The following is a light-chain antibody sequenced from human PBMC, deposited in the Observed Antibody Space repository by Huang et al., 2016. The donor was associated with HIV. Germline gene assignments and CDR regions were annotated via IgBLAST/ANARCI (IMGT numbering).Light chain of an antibody. Sequence: EVVMTQSPATLSVSPGEGATLSCRASQSVSTNLAWYQQRPGQAPRLLIDGASTRATGIPARFSGSGSGTEFTLTISSLQSEDFAVYFCQQYSNWPPWTFGQGTKVDVK. V-gene: IGKV3-15*01. J-gene: IGKJ1*01. CDR2: GAS. CDR3: QQYSNWPPWT. CDR1: QSVSTN.